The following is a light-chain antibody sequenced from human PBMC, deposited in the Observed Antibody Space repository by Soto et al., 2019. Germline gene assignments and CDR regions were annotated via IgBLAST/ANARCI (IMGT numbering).Light chain of an antibody. V-gene: IGKV3-15*01. CDR3: QQYNNWPPLYS. Sequence: EIVMTQSPATLSVSPGERATLSCRASQSVSSTLAWYQQKPGQAPRLLIYGASTRATGIPARFSGGGSGTDVTLTISSLQSEDFAVYYCQQYNNWPPLYSFGPGTKVDIK. J-gene: IGKJ3*01. CDR2: GAS. CDR1: QSVSST.